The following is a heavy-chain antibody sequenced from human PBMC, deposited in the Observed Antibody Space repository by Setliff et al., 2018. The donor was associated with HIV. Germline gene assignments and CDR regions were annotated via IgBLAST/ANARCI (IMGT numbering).Heavy chain of an antibody. J-gene: IGHJ2*01. CDR3: ARGRATGKPPLLNWYFDL. V-gene: IGHV1-3*01. CDR1: GYTFTNHL. D-gene: IGHD1-1*01. CDR2: INADNGNT. Sequence: ASVKVSCKASGYTFTNHLLYWVRQAPGQRLEWMGWINADNGNTRYSQKFQGRVTITRDTSASTAYMELSSLTSQDTAVYYCARGRATGKPPLLNWYFDLWGRGTLVT.